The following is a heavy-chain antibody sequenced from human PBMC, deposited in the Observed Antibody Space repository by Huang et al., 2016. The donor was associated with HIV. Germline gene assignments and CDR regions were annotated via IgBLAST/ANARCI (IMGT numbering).Heavy chain of an antibody. J-gene: IGHJ5*02. V-gene: IGHV4-39*01. CDR3: ARQGGDCTSISCYLSWFDP. D-gene: IGHD2-2*01. CDR1: GGSVSSRNYY. CDR2: IYHSGTA. Sequence: QLQLQESGPGLVKPSQNLSLTCTVFGGSVSSRNYYWAWIRQTPGKGMEWIGSIYHSGTAYDNRSHKSRVSMIVDKSKNQFSLEVTSATAADSAIYYCARQGGDCTSISCYLSWFDPWGQGTLVTVSS.